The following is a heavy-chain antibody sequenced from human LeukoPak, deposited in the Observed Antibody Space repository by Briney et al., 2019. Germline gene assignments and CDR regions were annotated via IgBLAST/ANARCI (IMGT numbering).Heavy chain of an antibody. CDR1: GFTFSNYW. V-gene: IGHV3-7*03. Sequence: PGGSLRLSCAASGFTFSNYWMTWLRQAPGKGLEWVASIKRDGSEKYYVDSVKGRFTFSRDNAKNPLYLQMDSLRAEDTAVYYCARDKSAGADTGSSFYYWGQGALVTVSS. CDR3: ARDKSAGADTGSSFYY. CDR2: IKRDGSEK. J-gene: IGHJ4*02. D-gene: IGHD3-10*01.